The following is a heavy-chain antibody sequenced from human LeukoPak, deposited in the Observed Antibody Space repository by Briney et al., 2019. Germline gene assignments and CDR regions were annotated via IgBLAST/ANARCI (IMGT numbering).Heavy chain of an antibody. CDR2: INHSGST. CDR1: GGSFSGYY. Sequence: SETLSLTCAVYGGSFSGYYWSWIRQPPGKGLEWIGEINHSGSTNYNPSLKSRVSISVDTSRNQFSLKLSSVTAADTAVYYCPTNPGGYCSSTRCYGEAPWGQGTLVTVSS. D-gene: IGHD2-2*01. CDR3: PTNPGGYCSSTRCYGEAP. J-gene: IGHJ5*02. V-gene: IGHV4-34*01.